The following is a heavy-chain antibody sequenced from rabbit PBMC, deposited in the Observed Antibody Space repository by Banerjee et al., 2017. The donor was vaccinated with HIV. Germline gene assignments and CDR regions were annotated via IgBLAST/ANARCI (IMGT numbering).Heavy chain of an antibody. CDR1: GFFFSSSYW. CDR3: ARAENNYYTGFNL. CDR2: IYNGDGST. J-gene: IGHJ4*01. Sequence: EESGGDLVKPGASLTLTCTASGFFFSSSYWICWVRQAPGKGLEWIACIYNGDGSTYYASWVNGRFTISRSTSLNTVTLQMTSLTAADTATYFCARAENNYYTGFNLWGPGTLVTVS. V-gene: IGHV1S47*01. D-gene: IGHD8-1*01.